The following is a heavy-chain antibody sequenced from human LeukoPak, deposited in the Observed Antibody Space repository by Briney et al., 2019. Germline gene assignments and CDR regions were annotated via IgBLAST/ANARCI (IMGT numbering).Heavy chain of an antibody. V-gene: IGHV3-23*01. D-gene: IGHD3-9*01. CDR3: AKSGLQYYDWSSYYFDY. CDR1: GFTFSHYA. J-gene: IGHJ4*02. CDR2: TSPSGGST. Sequence: PGGSLRLSCATSGFTFSHYAMSWVRQVPGKGLEWVSSTSPSGGSTYSADSVKGRFTISRDNSRNTLYLQMNSLRAEDTAVFYCAKSGLQYYDWSSYYFDYWGQGALVTVSS.